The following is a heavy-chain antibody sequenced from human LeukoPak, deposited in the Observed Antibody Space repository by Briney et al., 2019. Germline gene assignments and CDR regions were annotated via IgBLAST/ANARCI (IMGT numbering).Heavy chain of an antibody. CDR3: ARGRAEIFGVIIPDRYNYYYMDV. J-gene: IGHJ6*03. V-gene: IGHV4-34*01. Sequence: PSETLSLTCTVSGGSISSYYWSWIRQSPGEGLEWIGEINDRGNTNSNPSLKSRVTISVDPSKNQVSLKLSSVTAADTAVFYCARGRAEIFGVIIPDRYNYYYMDVWGKGTTVTVSS. CDR2: INDRGNT. CDR1: GGSISSYY. D-gene: IGHD3-3*01.